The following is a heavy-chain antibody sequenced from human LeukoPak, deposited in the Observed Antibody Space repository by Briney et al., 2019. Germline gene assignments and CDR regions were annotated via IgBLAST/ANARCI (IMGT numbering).Heavy chain of an antibody. Sequence: SQTLSLTCAISGDSVSSNSAAWNWIRQSPSRGLEWLGRTYYRSKWYNDYALSMKSRITINPDTSKNQFSLQLNSVTPEDSAIYYCARDRYFYDDTGYYWDYFDYWGQGTLVTVSS. V-gene: IGHV6-1*01. CDR1: GDSVSSNSAA. D-gene: IGHD3-22*01. J-gene: IGHJ4*02. CDR2: TYYRSKWYN. CDR3: ARDRYFYDDTGYYWDYFDY.